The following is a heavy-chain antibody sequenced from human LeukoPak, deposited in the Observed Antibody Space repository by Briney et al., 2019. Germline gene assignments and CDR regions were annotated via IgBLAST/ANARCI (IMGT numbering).Heavy chain of an antibody. Sequence: GASVKVSCKDSGGTFGSYSINWVRQAPRQGLEWMGGIIPLFNTPNYAQKFQGRVSITADTSTNTTYMELRSLRSEDTAVYYCAADTLQVGSWGQGTLVTVSS. CDR3: AADTLQVGS. V-gene: IGHV1-69*06. J-gene: IGHJ4*02. CDR2: IIPLFNTP. D-gene: IGHD4-11*01. CDR1: GGTFGSYS.